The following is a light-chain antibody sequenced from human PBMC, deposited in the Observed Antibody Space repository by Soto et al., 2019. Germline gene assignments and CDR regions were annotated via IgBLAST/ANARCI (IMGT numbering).Light chain of an antibody. Sequence: QPVLTQPPSASGSPGQSVTISCTGTSSDVGGYNFVSWYQQHPGKVPKPMIYEVSKRPSGVPDRFSGSKSGNTASLTVSGLQAEDEADYYCCSFGGGNKVLFGGGTQLTVL. V-gene: IGLV2-8*01. J-gene: IGLJ3*02. CDR3: CSFGGGNKVL. CDR2: EVS. CDR1: SSDVGGYNF.